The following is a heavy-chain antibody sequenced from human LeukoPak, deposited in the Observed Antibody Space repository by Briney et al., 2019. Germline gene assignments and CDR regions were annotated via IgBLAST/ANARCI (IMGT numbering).Heavy chain of an antibody. CDR1: GFTFSSYW. Sequence: GGSLRLSCAASGFTFSSYWMHWVRQAPGKGLVWVSRINSDGRSTSYADSVKGRFTISRDNAKNTLYLQMNSLRAEDSAVYYCAREIIGARQTDAFDIWGQGTMVTVSS. D-gene: IGHD6-6*01. V-gene: IGHV3-74*01. CDR3: AREIIGARQTDAFDI. CDR2: INSDGRST. J-gene: IGHJ3*02.